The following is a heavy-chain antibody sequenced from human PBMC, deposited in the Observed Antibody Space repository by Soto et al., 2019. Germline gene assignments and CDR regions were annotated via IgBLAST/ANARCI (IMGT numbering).Heavy chain of an antibody. CDR1: GFTFSSYN. J-gene: IGHJ6*02. Sequence: GGSLRLSCAASGFTFSSYNMNWVRQAPGKGLEWVANIKQDGSEKYYVDSVKGRFTISRDNAKNSLYLQMNSLRAEDTAVYYCARDRYSYYDFWSGSLPYYYYGMDVWGQGTTVTVSS. V-gene: IGHV3-7*01. CDR3: ARDRYSYYDFWSGSLPYYYYGMDV. D-gene: IGHD3-3*01. CDR2: IKQDGSEK.